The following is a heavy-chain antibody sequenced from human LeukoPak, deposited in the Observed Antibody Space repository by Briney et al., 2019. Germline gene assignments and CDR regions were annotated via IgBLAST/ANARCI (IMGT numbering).Heavy chain of an antibody. CDR2: TNPHSGDT. CDR1: GYTFTGYY. V-gene: IGHV1-8*02. CDR3: ARGANWATFYYMDI. D-gene: IGHD7-27*01. J-gene: IGHJ6*03. Sequence: ASVKVSCKASGYTFTGYYMHWVRQAPGQGLEWMGWTNPHSGDTGYAQKFQGRLTMTTDTSTSTAYMELSSLRSEDTAVYYCARGANWATFYYMDIWGKGTTVIISS.